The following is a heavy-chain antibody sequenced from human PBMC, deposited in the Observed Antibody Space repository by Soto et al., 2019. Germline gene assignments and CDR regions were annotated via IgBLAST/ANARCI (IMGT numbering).Heavy chain of an antibody. CDR3: AKELRPDLYFDY. CDR2: ISGSGGST. V-gene: IGHV3-23*01. Sequence: GGSLRLSCAASGFTFNNYWIHWVRQAPGKGLEWVSAISGSGGSTYYADSVKGRFTISRDNSRNTLYLQMNSLRAEDTAVYYCAKELRPDLYFDYWGQGTLVTVSS. D-gene: IGHD3-3*01. CDR1: GFTFNNYW. J-gene: IGHJ4*02.